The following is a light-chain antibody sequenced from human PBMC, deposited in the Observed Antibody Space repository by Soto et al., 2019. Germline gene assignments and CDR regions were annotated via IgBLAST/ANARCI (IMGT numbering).Light chain of an antibody. Sequence: DIQMIQFPPTLSASIGDRVTITCRASQTISSSLAWYQQKPGKAPKLLIYKASTLETGVPSRFSGSGSGTEFTLTISSLQPDDFATYYCQQYDSYSPYTFGQGTRLEIK. CDR3: QQYDSYSPYT. CDR2: KAS. CDR1: QTISSS. J-gene: IGKJ2*01. V-gene: IGKV1-5*03.